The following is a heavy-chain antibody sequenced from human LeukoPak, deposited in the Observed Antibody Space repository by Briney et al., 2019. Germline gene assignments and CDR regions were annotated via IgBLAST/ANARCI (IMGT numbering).Heavy chain of an antibody. V-gene: IGHV3-48*01. CDR3: ARDGGYSAYAEGGTFDY. CDR1: GFTFSFYS. D-gene: IGHD5-12*01. Sequence: EPGGSLRLSCAASGFTFSFYSMNWVRQAPGKGLEWLSYISSSSSTIDYADSVKGRFTISRDNAKNSLYLQMNSLRAEDTAVYFCARDGGYSAYAEGGTFDYWGQGTLVTVSS. CDR2: ISSSSSTI. J-gene: IGHJ4*02.